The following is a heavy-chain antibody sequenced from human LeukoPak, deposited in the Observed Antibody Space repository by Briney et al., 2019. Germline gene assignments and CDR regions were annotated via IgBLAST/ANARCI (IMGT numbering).Heavy chain of an antibody. J-gene: IGHJ4*02. CDR3: ARPGRRISSSWYNY. CDR1: GFTFSGSA. Sequence: GGSLRLSCAASGFTFSGSAMHWVRQASGKGLEWVGRIRSKTNSYATAYAASVKGRFTISRDDSKNTAYLQMNSLKTEDTAVYYCARPGRRISSSWYNYWGQGTLVTVSS. D-gene: IGHD6-13*01. CDR2: IRSKTNSYAT. V-gene: IGHV3-73*01.